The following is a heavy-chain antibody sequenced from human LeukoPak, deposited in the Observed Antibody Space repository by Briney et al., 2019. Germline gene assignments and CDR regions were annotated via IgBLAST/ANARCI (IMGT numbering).Heavy chain of an antibody. CDR1: GYTFTSYY. CDR3: ARRHYDILTGYYLGWFDP. J-gene: IGHJ5*02. V-gene: IGHV1-46*01. Sequence: ASVKVSSKASGYTFTSYYMHWVRQAPGQGLEWMGIINPSGGSTSYAQKFQGRVTMTRDTSTSTVYMELSSLRSEDTAVYYCARRHYDILTGYYLGWFDPWGQGTLVTVSS. D-gene: IGHD3-9*01. CDR2: INPSGGST.